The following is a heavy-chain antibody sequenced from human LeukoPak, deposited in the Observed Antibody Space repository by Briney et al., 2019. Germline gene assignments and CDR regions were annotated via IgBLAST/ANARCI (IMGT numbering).Heavy chain of an antibody. CDR2: IYGINNT. V-gene: IGHV3-53*01. J-gene: IGHJ6*03. CDR1: GFNVISNY. D-gene: IGHD3-10*01. CDR3: ARVRGSGSYSNYHYMDV. Sequence: PGGSLRLSCAASGFNVISNYMTWVRQAPGQGLEWVSVIYGINNTYYADSVKGRLTISRDTSKNTLDLQMNSLRAEDTAIYYCARVRGSGSYSNYHYMDVWGKGTTVTVSS.